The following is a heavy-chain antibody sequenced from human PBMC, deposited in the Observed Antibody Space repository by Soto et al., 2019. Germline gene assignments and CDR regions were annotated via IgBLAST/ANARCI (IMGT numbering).Heavy chain of an antibody. CDR2: INHSGST. CDR1: GGSFSGYY. Sequence: SETLSLTCAVYGGSFSGYYWSWIRQPPGKGLEWIGEINHSGSTNYNPSLKSRVTISVDTSKNQFSLKLSSVTAEDTAVYYCARDVGDCSGGSCYHEYYFDYWGQGTLVTVSS. V-gene: IGHV4-34*01. D-gene: IGHD2-15*01. CDR3: ARDVGDCSGGSCYHEYYFDY. J-gene: IGHJ4*02.